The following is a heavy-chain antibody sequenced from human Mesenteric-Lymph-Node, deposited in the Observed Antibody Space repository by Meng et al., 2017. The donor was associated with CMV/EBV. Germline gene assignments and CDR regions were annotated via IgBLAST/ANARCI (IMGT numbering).Heavy chain of an antibody. Sequence: AGSGGSISSGHWWNWVRQSPGKGLEWIGEIYHSGVTNYNPSLKSRVTISLDKSKNHFSLKLSSVTAADTAVYYCARETDYYGSGNSHWGQGTLVTVSS. D-gene: IGHD3-10*01. J-gene: IGHJ4*02. V-gene: IGHV4-4*02. CDR2: IYHSGVT. CDR1: GGSISSGHW. CDR3: ARETDYYGSGNSH.